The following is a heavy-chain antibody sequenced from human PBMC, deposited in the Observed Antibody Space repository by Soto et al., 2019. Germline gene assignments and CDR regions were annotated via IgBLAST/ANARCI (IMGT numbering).Heavy chain of an antibody. D-gene: IGHD2-2*01. Sequence: ASVKVSCKASGYTFTSYDINWVRQATGQGLEWMGWMNPNSGNTGYAQKFQGRVTMTRNTSISTAYMELSSLRSEDTAVYYCARVVPAATYYYYYYMDVWGKGTTVTVSS. J-gene: IGHJ6*03. CDR3: ARVVPAATYYYYYYMDV. CDR2: MNPNSGNT. V-gene: IGHV1-8*01. CDR1: GYTFTSYD.